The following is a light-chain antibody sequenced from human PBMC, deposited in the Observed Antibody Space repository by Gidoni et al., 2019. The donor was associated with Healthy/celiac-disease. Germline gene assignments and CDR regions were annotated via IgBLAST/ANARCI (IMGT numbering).Light chain of an antibody. CDR1: PSISSY. Sequence: DLQMTQSPSSLSASVGDRVTITCRASPSISSYLTWYQQKPGKAPKLLIYAASSWQSGVPSRFSGSGSGTDFTLTISSLQPEDFATYYCQQSNSTSYTFGQGTKLEIK. J-gene: IGKJ2*01. CDR3: QQSNSTSYT. V-gene: IGKV1-39*01. CDR2: AAS.